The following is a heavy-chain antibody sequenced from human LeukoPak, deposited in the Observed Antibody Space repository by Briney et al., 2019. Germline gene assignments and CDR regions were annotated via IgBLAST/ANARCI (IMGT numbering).Heavy chain of an antibody. Sequence: SETLSLTCTVSGYSISSGYYWGWIRQPPGKGLEWIGSIYYSGSTYYNPSLKSRVTISVDTSKNQFSLKLSSVTAADTAVYYCARLALGHFDSWGQGTLVTVSS. CDR3: ARLALGHFDS. J-gene: IGHJ4*02. V-gene: IGHV4-38-2*02. D-gene: IGHD1-26*01. CDR2: IYYSGST. CDR1: GYSISSGYY.